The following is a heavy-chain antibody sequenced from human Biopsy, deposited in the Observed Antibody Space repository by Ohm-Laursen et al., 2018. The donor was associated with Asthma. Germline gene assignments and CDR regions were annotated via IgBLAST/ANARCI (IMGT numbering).Heavy chain of an antibody. Sequence: GSLRLSCSASGSAVSRDYMFWDRQAPGKGLERVSVIYSGGTSHTADSVRGRFTISRDYSKNTLYLQMHSLRAEDTAVYYCARGDSSNWSHYYFDYWGQGTLVTVSP. D-gene: IGHD3-22*01. CDR1: GSAVSRDY. V-gene: IGHV3-53*01. J-gene: IGHJ4*02. CDR3: ARGDSSNWSHYYFDY. CDR2: IYSGGTS.